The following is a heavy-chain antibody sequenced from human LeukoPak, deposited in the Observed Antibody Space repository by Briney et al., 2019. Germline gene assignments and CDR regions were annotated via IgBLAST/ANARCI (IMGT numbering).Heavy chain of an antibody. CDR1: GYTFSDHY. CDR2: VIPNSGGT. CDR3: ARGQGSSSWFDY. Sequence: ASVKVSCKASGYTFSDHYIHWVRQAPGQGLEWMGRVIPNSGGTNYAQKFYGRVTMTRNTSISTAYMELSSLRSEDTAVYYCARGQGSSSWFDYWGQGTLVTVSS. D-gene: IGHD6-6*01. V-gene: IGHV1-2*06. J-gene: IGHJ4*02.